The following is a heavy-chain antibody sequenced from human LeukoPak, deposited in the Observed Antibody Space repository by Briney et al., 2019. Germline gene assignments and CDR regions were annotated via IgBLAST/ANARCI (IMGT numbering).Heavy chain of an antibody. J-gene: IGHJ4*02. Sequence: PGGSLRLSCAASGFSFSSYAMTWVRQAPGRGLEWVSAISGSGYSTYYADSVKGRFTISRDNSKNTLYLQMNSLRAEDTAVYYCAKEAGYSGYDYPDYWGQGTLVTVSS. D-gene: IGHD5-12*01. V-gene: IGHV3-23*01. CDR3: AKEAGYSGYDYPDY. CDR1: GFSFSSYA. CDR2: ISGSGYST.